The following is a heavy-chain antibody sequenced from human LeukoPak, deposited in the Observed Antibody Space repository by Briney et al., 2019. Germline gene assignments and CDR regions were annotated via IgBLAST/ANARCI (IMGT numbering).Heavy chain of an antibody. J-gene: IGHJ6*03. D-gene: IGHD3-9*01. Sequence: SETLSLTCTVSGGSISSYYWSWIRQPPGKGLEWIGYIYTSGSTNYNPSLKSRVTISVDTSKNQFSLKLSSVTAADTAVYYCARLLRYWAGGHYYYMDVWGKGTTVTVSS. V-gene: IGHV4-4*09. CDR3: ARLLRYWAGGHYYYMDV. CDR2: IYTSGST. CDR1: GGSISSYY.